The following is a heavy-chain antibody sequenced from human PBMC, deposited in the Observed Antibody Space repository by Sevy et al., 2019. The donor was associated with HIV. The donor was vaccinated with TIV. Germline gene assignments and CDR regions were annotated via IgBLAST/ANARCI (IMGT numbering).Heavy chain of an antibody. CDR1: GFTVSSNY. CDR2: IWFDGSNT. D-gene: IGHD4-17*01. CDR3: ARDLEFYDSGDYGPAFMPDF. Sequence: GGSLRLSCAASGFTVSSNYMSWVRQAPGKGLEWVAVIWFDGSNTYYADSVKGRFTISRDIAKNTLHLQMNSLRAEDTAVYYCARDLEFYDSGDYGPAFMPDFWGHGTLVTISS. J-gene: IGHJ4*01. V-gene: IGHV3-33*08.